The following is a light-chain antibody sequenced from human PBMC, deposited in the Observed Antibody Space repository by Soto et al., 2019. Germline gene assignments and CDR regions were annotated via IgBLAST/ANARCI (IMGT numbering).Light chain of an antibody. J-gene: IGLJ1*01. V-gene: IGLV2-11*01. Sequence: QSALTQPRSVSGSPGQSVTISCTGTSSDVDGYNYVSWYQQHPGRAPRVMIYDVKTRPSGVPDRFSGSKSGNTASLTISELQAEDEADYYCCSYAGDYTFVFGTGTKVTVL. CDR3: CSYAGDYTFV. CDR1: SSDVDGYNY. CDR2: DVK.